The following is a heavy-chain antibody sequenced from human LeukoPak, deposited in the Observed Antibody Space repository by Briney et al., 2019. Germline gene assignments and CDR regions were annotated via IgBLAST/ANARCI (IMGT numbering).Heavy chain of an antibody. CDR1: GYAFTGNY. D-gene: IGHD2-8*01. CDR3: ASQGGRRYCTNGVCYTKNWFDP. CDR2: VNPNSGGR. J-gene: IGHJ5*02. Sequence: ASVKLSCKCSGYAFTGNYMHWVRHGPAQGLELKWFVNPNSGGRTYDQKFQGRVTMTRDTSISTAYMELSRLRSDDTAVYYCASQGGRRYCTNGVCYTKNWFDPWGQGTLVTVSS. V-gene: IGHV1-2*02.